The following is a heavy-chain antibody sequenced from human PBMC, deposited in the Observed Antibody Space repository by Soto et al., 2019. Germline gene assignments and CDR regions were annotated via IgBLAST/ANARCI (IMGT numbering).Heavy chain of an antibody. CDR3: ARMRYDSECNTYWFLDL. V-gene: IGHV2-26*01. D-gene: IGHD3-22*01. Sequence: QVTLKESGPVLVKPTETLTVTCTVSGFSLSDVRMAVSWIRQPPGKAPEWLAHIFSNDEATYNKSLRSRLSISKETSKSQVVLTMTDIDPVDTATYHCARMRYDSECNTYWFLDLWGRGTLVTVSS. CDR2: IFSNDEA. J-gene: IGHJ2*01. CDR1: GFSLSDVRMA.